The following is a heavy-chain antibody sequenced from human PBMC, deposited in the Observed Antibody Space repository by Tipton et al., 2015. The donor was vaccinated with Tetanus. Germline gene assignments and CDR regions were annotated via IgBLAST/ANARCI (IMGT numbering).Heavy chain of an antibody. CDR3: ARDADMWVTRKAFDI. D-gene: IGHD1-14*01. CDR1: GYRPTNYG. V-gene: IGHV1-18*01. CDR2: ISGYSGHT. Sequence: QLVQSGAEVKQPGASVTVSCKASGYRPTNYGISWVRQAPGQGLEWLGWISGYSGHTNYAQQVQGRVTMTTDTSTSTAYLELRSLRSDDTALYFCARDADMWVTRKAFDIWGQGTMVTVSS. J-gene: IGHJ3*02.